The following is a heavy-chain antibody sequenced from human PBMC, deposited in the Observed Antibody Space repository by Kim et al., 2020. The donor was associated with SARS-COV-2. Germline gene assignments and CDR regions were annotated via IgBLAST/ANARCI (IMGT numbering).Heavy chain of an antibody. D-gene: IGHD3-3*01. Sequence: GGSLRLSCAASGFTFDDYAMHWVRQAPGKGLEWVSGISWNSGSIGYADSVKGRFTISRDNAKNSLYLQMNSLRAEDTALYYCAKASPDDTIFGVVWGYGMDVWGQGTTVTVSS. CDR3: AKASPDDTIFGVVWGYGMDV. J-gene: IGHJ6*02. CDR2: ISWNSGSI. CDR1: GFTFDDYA. V-gene: IGHV3-9*01.